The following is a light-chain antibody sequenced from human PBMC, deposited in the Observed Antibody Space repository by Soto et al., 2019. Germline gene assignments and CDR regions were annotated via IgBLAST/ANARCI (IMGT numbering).Light chain of an antibody. CDR1: QTISNW. CDR3: QQYSSYPKT. CDR2: KAS. Sequence: DIQMTQSPSTLSASVGVRVNITCRGSQTISNWLAWYQQKPGKAPKLLIYKASSLESGVPSRFSGSGSGTEFTLTISGLQPDDVAAYYCQQYSSYPKTFGQGTKVEIK. V-gene: IGKV1-5*03. J-gene: IGKJ1*01.